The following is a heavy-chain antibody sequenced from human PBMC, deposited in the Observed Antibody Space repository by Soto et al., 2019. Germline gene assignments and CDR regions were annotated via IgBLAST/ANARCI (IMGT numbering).Heavy chain of an antibody. CDR1: GFTFSSYG. Sequence: GGSLRLSCAASGFTFSSYGMHWVRQAPGKGLEWVSVISYDGINKYYASSVKGRFTISRDNSKNTLYLQMDSLRAEDTAVYYCAKDRAVGGHYYMDVWGKGITVTVSS. CDR3: AKDRAVGGHYYMDV. V-gene: IGHV3-30*18. J-gene: IGHJ6*03. CDR2: ISYDGINK. D-gene: IGHD1-26*01.